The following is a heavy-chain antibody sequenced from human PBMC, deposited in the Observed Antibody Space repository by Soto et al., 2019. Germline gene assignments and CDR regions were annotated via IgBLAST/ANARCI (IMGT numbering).Heavy chain of an antibody. J-gene: IGHJ4*02. CDR1: VGSISSSNW. D-gene: IGHD3-10*01. CDR3: ARGIGVFDS. V-gene: IGHV4-30-4*01. CDR2: IYYSGTT. Sequence: SEALSLPCAVSVGSISSSNWCIWFRQPPGKGLQWIGYIYYSGTTYYNPSLKSRVSLSMDTSKNQFSLRLSSVTAADTAVYYCARGIGVFDSWGQGTLVTVSS.